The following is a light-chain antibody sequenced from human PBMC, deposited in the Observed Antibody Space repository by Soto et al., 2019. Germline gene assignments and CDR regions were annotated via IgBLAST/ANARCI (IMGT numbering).Light chain of an antibody. V-gene: IGLV2-14*01. CDR3: SSFVGGNTYV. CDR2: EVI. Sequence: QSALTQPASVSGSPGQSITISCTGTSSDVGGYEYVSWYQQYPGKAPKLMIYEVIDRPAGAPRRFSGSKSGNTASLTITGLQAEDEADYYCSSFVGGNTYVFGTGTKVTVL. J-gene: IGLJ1*01. CDR1: SSDVGGYEY.